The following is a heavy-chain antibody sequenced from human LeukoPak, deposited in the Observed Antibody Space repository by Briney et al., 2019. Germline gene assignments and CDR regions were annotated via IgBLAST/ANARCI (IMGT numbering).Heavy chain of an antibody. J-gene: IGHJ4*02. V-gene: IGHV1-8*02. CDR1: RYTFTGYY. Sequence: ASVKVSCKASRYTFTGYYMHWVRQAPGQGLEWVGWINPNSGNTGYAQKFRGRVTMTRNTSISTAYIELSSLRSEDTAVYYCAREVGRIAAAGRGGGGYWGQGTLVTVSS. CDR3: AREVGRIAAAGRGGGGY. D-gene: IGHD6-13*01. CDR2: INPNSGNT.